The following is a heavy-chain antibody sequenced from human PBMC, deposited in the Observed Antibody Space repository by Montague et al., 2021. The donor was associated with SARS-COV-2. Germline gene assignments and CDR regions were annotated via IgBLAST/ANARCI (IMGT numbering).Heavy chain of an antibody. Sequence: SETLSLTCTVSGASISSGSYFWAWIRQPPGKGLEWIGGMSHSGTSYYNLSLNTRATISVDTSRNKFSLRLTSVTAADTASYFCARRGVLDFYESAGYKYIWWLDSWGQGILVTVSS. V-gene: IGHV4-39*01. CDR2: MSHSGTS. J-gene: IGHJ5*01. CDR1: GASISSGSYF. D-gene: IGHD3-22*01. CDR3: ARRGVLDFYESAGYKYIWWLDS.